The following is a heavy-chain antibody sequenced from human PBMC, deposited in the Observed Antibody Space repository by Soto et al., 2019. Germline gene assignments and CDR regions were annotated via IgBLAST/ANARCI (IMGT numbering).Heavy chain of an antibody. Sequence: GASVKVSCKASGYTFTSYGSSWVRQAPGQGLEWMGWISAYKGNTNYAQKLQGRVTMTTDTSTNTAYMELRSLRSDDTAVYYCARDGRSSSGWYLDYWGQGTLVTTSS. CDR2: ISAYKGNT. D-gene: IGHD6-19*01. CDR3: ARDGRSSSGWYLDY. J-gene: IGHJ4*01. CDR1: GYTFTSYG. V-gene: IGHV1-18*01.